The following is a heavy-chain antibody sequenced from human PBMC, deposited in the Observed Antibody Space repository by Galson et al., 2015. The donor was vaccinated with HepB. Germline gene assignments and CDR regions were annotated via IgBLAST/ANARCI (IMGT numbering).Heavy chain of an antibody. D-gene: IGHD3-3*01. CDR3: ARPGITIFGVEYYFDY. V-gene: IGHV3-30-3*01. Sequence: SLRLSCAASGFTFSSYAMHWVRQAPGKGLEWVAVISYDGSNKYYADSVKGRFTISRDNSKNTLYLQMNSLRAEDTAVYYCARPGITIFGVEYYFDYWGQGTLVTVSS. CDR1: GFTFSSYA. J-gene: IGHJ4*02. CDR2: ISYDGSNK.